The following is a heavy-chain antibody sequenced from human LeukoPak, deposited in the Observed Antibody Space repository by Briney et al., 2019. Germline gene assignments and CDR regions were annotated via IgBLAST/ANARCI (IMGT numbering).Heavy chain of an antibody. Sequence: GGSLRLSCAAPGFTFSSYGMNWVRQAPGKGLEWVSSISSSSSYIYYADSVKGRFTISRDNAKNSLYLQMNSLRAEDTAVYYCARDPLWGINGMDVWGQGTTVTVSS. J-gene: IGHJ6*02. CDR2: ISSSSSYI. D-gene: IGHD3-16*01. CDR1: GFTFSSYG. CDR3: ARDPLWGINGMDV. V-gene: IGHV3-21*01.